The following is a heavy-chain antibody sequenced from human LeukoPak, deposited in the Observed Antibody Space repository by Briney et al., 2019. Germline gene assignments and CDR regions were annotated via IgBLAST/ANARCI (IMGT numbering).Heavy chain of an antibody. CDR3: ARDQSQDYYDSSGYYGY. Sequence: GGSLRLSCAASGFTFSSYWMSWVRQAPGKGLEWVANIKQDVSEKYYVDSVKGRFTISRDNAKNSLYLQMNSLRAEDTAVYYCARDQSQDYYDSSGYYGYWGQGTLVTVSS. D-gene: IGHD3-22*01. V-gene: IGHV3-7*01. CDR1: GFTFSSYW. J-gene: IGHJ4*02. CDR2: IKQDVSEK.